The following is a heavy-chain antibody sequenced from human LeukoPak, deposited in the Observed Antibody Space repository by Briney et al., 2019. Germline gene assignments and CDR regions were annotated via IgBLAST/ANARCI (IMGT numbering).Heavy chain of an antibody. Sequence: ASVKVSCKASGYTFTSYGISWVRQAPGQGLEWMGRIIPILGIANYAQKFQGRVTITADKSTSTAYMELSSLRSEDTAVYYCASLLAYCGGDCSENDYWGQGTLVTVSS. V-gene: IGHV1-69*04. CDR3: ASLLAYCGGDCSENDY. CDR1: GYTFTSYG. D-gene: IGHD2-21*02. J-gene: IGHJ4*02. CDR2: IIPILGIA.